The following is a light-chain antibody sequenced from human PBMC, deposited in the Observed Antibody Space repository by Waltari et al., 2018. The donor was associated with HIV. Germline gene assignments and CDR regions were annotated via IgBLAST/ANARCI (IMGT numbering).Light chain of an antibody. J-gene: IGKJ3*01. CDR3: LQDGAFPLT. Sequence: IQMTQSPSSLSASVGDRVTITCRASQDIRSDLGWYQQKPGKAPKALIYSASTLQSGVPSRFSGSGSGTQFSLTISSLQPEDSATYYCLQDGAFPLTFGTG. CDR2: SAS. V-gene: IGKV1-6*01. CDR1: QDIRSD.